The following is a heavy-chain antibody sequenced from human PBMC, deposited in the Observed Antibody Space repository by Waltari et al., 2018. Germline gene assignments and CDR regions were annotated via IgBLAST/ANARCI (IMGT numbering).Heavy chain of an antibody. J-gene: IGHJ4*02. CDR1: GFTFSNAW. CDR2: INSKSDGGTT. Sequence: EVQLVESGGGLVKPGGSLRLSCAASGFTFSNAWMSWVRQAPGKGLEWDGRINSKSDGGTTDYAAPVKGRFTISREDSKNTLYLQMNSLKTEDTAVYYGTTDSRAAAGTVDYWGQGTMVTVSS. V-gene: IGHV3-15*01. D-gene: IGHD6-13*01. CDR3: TTDSRAAAGTVDY.